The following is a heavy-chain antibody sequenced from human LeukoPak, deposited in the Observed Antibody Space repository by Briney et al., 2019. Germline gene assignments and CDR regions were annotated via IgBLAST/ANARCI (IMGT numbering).Heavy chain of an antibody. D-gene: IGHD6-19*01. Sequence: PGGSLRLSCAASGFTFSSYAMHWVRQAPGKGLEWVAVISYDGSNKYYADSVKGRFTISRDNSKNTLYLQMNSLRAEDTAVYYCARSPQWLADYGMDVWGQGTTVTVSS. V-gene: IGHV3-30-3*01. CDR2: ISYDGSNK. J-gene: IGHJ6*02. CDR3: ARSPQWLADYGMDV. CDR1: GFTFSSYA.